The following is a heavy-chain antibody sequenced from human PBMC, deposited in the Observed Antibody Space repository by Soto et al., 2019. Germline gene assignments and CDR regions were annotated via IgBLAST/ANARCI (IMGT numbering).Heavy chain of an antibody. J-gene: IGHJ4*02. CDR1: GFTFSDYA. CDR2: ISYDGSNK. Sequence: QVQLVESGGGVVQPGRSLRLSCAASGFTFSDYAMHWVRQAPGKGLEWVAVISYDGSNKYYADSVKGRFTISRDNSKNTLYLQMNSLRADDTAVYYCARGGRWLQGNDYWGQGTLVPVSS. D-gene: IGHD3-16*01. CDR3: ARGGRWLQGNDY. V-gene: IGHV3-30-3*01.